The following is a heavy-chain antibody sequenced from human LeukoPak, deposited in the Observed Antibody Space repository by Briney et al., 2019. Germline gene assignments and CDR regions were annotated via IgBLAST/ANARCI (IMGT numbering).Heavy chain of an antibody. J-gene: IGHJ4*02. V-gene: IGHV1-2*02. Sequence: ASVKVSCKTSGYTFSRYGITWVRQAPGQGLEWMGWINPNSGGTNYAQKFQGRVTMTRDTSISTAYMELSRLRSDDTAVYYCARDWDGYNGIDYWGQGTLVTVSS. D-gene: IGHD5-24*01. CDR3: ARDWDGYNGIDY. CDR1: GYTFSRYG. CDR2: INPNSGGT.